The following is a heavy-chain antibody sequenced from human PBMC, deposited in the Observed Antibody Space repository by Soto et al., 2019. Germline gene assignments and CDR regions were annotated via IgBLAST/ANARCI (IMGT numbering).Heavy chain of an antibody. Sequence: EVQLVESGGSLVQPGGSLRLSCAAPGFTFSTYSMNWVRQAPGKGLEWISYISSSSDIIYYADSVKGRFTISRDNAKNXLFLQMNSLRDEDTAVYYCARPYSNRWSIFYGLDVWGQGTTVTVSS. D-gene: IGHD6-13*01. V-gene: IGHV3-48*02. CDR1: GFTFSTYS. CDR2: ISSSSDII. CDR3: ARPYSNRWSIFYGLDV. J-gene: IGHJ6*02.